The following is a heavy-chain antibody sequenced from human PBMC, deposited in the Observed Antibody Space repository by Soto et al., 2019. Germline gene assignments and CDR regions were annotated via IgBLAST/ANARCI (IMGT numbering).Heavy chain of an antibody. J-gene: IGHJ5*02. CDR3: ARGIRVLTRLAVAAHNWFDP. D-gene: IGHD6-19*01. Sequence: TCAISGDSVSSNSAAWNWIRQSPSRGLEWLGRTYYRSKWYNEYAVSVKSRITINPDTSKNQFSLQLNSVTPVDTAVYYFARGIRVLTRLAVAAHNWFDPWGQGTLVTVSS. CDR1: GDSVSSNSAA. V-gene: IGHV6-1*01. CDR2: TYYRSKWYN.